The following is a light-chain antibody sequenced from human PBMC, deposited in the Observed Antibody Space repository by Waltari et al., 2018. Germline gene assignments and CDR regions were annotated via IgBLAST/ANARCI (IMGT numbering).Light chain of an antibody. J-gene: IGKJ1*01. CDR2: QVS. CDR3: MQGTHWPRT. V-gene: IGKV2-30*01. CDR1: QSLLNCGGNTF. Sequence: DVVMTQSPLPLPVTLGQPPSLPRSPCQSLLNCGGNTFLNWFQQRPGQSPRRLIYQVSNRDSGVPDRFSGSGSGTDFTLKISRVEAEDVGVYYCMQGTHWPRTFGQGTKVEIK.